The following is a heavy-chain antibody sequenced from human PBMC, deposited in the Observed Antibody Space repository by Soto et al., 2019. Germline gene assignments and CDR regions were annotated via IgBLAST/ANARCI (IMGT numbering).Heavy chain of an antibody. CDR2: IYPGDSDT. V-gene: IGHV5-51*01. CDR1: GYSFTTYW. D-gene: IGHD6-19*01. CDR3: ARSRRGAYSSGWYSPSGYYNDGIDV. Sequence: EVQLVQSGAEMKKPGESLKISCKASGYSFTTYWIGWLRQMPGKGLEWMGIIYPGDSDTKYSPSLQGQVTISADTSIRTAYLQWTRLKAADSAMYYCARSRRGAYSSGWYSPSGYYNDGIDVWGQGTKVTVSS. J-gene: IGHJ6*02.